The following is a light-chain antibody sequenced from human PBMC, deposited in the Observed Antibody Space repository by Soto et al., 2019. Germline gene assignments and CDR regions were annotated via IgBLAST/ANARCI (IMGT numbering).Light chain of an antibody. V-gene: IGLV1-44*01. CDR3: AAWDDSLNGPV. J-gene: IGLJ3*02. CDR2: SNN. Sequence: QSVLTQPPSASGTPGQRVTLSCSGSNSNIGSNTVNWYRQLPGTAPKLLIYSNNQRPSGVPDRFSGSKSGTSASLAVSGLQSEDEADYYCAAWDDSLNGPVFGGRTKLTVL. CDR1: NSNIGSNT.